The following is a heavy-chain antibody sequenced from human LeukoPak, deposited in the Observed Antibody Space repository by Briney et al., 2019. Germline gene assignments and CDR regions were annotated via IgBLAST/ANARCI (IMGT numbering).Heavy chain of an antibody. J-gene: IGHJ6*02. CDR1: GFTVSSNY. D-gene: IGHD6-19*01. Sequence: PGGSLRLSCAASGFTVSSNYMSWVCQAPGKGLEWVSVIYSGGSTYYADSVKGRFTISRDNSKNTLYLQMNSLRAEDTAVYYCAIATIAVAVDYYYYGMDVWGQGTTVTVSS. CDR2: IYSGGST. V-gene: IGHV3-53*01. CDR3: AIATIAVAVDYYYYGMDV.